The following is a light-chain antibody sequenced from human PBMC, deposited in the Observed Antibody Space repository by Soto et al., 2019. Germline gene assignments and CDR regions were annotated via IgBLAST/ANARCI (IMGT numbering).Light chain of an antibody. CDR2: EVT. J-gene: IGLJ1*01. V-gene: IGLV2-14*01. CDR3: SSYTGSSNYV. Sequence: QSALTQPASVSGSPGQSITISCTGTSSDVGAYDYVSWYQQHPGKAPKLIIYEVTHRPSGVSNRFSGSKSGYTASLTISGLQAEDEADYYCSSYTGSSNYVFGTGTKLTVL. CDR1: SSDVGAYDY.